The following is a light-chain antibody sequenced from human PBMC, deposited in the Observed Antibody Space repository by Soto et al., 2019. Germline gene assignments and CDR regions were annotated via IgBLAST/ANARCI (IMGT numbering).Light chain of an antibody. J-gene: IGKJ4*01. CDR3: QQRSNWPLT. V-gene: IGKV3-15*01. CDR2: GAS. CDR1: QSVSSK. Sequence: EIVMTQAPGTPAVSSGQKATLSCXASQSVSSKLAWYQQKPGQAPRLLIYGASTRAAGIPPRFTGSGSGTDFTLTISRLEPEDFAVYYCQQRSNWPLTFGGGTKVDIK.